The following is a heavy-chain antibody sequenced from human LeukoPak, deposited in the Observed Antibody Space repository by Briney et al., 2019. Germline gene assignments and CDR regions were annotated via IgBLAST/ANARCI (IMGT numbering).Heavy chain of an antibody. CDR1: GVSIINSGYY. D-gene: IGHD4-17*01. CDR3: ARQGYADFSSRPFDY. J-gene: IGHJ4*02. CDR2: VYYSGNT. V-gene: IGHV4-39*01. Sequence: RTSETLSLTCTVSGVSIINSGYYWGWIRQPPGKGLEWIGSVYYSGNTYYNPSLKSRVTISVDTSKNQFSLKLRSVTAADTAMYYCARQGYADFSSRPFDYWGQGTLVTVSS.